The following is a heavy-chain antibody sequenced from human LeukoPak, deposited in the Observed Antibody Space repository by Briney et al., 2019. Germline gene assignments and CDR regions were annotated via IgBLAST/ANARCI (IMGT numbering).Heavy chain of an antibody. Sequence: GGSLRLSCAASGFTFNSYAMSWVRQAPGEGLEWVSGLSGSASSTYYADSVKGRFTFSRENSENTLFMQMNSLRAEDTAVYYCAKGKGGSTYDAFDIWGQGTVVTVAS. J-gene: IGHJ3*02. CDR1: GFTFNSYA. D-gene: IGHD2-15*01. CDR2: LSGSASST. CDR3: AKGKGGSTYDAFDI. V-gene: IGHV3-23*01.